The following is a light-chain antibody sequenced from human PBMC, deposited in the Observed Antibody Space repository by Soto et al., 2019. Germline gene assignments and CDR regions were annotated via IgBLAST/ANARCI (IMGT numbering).Light chain of an antibody. J-gene: IGLJ1*01. Sequence: QSVLTQPPSASGTPGQRVTISCSGSGSSIGSNTVNWYQHLPRTAPKLLIYSNNQRSSGVPDRFSGSKSGTSASLAISGLQSEDEADYYCAAWDDSLNYVFGTGTKVTVL. CDR1: GSSIGSNT. CDR3: AAWDDSLNYV. V-gene: IGLV1-44*01. CDR2: SNN.